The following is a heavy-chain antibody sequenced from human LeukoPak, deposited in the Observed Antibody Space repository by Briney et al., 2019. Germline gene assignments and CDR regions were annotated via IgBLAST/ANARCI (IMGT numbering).Heavy chain of an antibody. V-gene: IGHV1-3*01. Sequence: ASVKVSCKASGYTFTSYAIHWVRQAPGQRLEWMGWISAGNGNTKYLQNFQGRVTFISNTSATTAFMELSSLRSEDAAVYYCARDKGHYDFWSGSNNWFDPWGQGTLVTVSS. CDR3: ARDKGHYDFWSGSNNWFDP. CDR1: GYTFTSYA. CDR2: ISAGNGNT. J-gene: IGHJ5*02. D-gene: IGHD3-3*01.